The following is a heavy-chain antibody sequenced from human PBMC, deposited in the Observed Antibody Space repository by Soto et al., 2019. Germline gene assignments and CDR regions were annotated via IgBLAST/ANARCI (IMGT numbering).Heavy chain of an antibody. Sequence: PSETLSLTCAVSGYSISSGYYWGWIRQPPGKGLEWIGSIYHSGSTYYNPSLKSRVTISVDTSKNQFSLKLSSVTAADTAVYYCAALTGYGSGSPYHYYHYGMDGPGQATTVTLSS. CDR1: GYSISSGYY. CDR3: AALTGYGSGSPYHYYHYGMDG. CDR2: IYHSGST. J-gene: IGHJ6*01. V-gene: IGHV4-38-2*01. D-gene: IGHD3-10*01.